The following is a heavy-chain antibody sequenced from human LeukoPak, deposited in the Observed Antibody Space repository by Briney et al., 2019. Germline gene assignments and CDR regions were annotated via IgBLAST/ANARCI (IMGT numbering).Heavy chain of an antibody. Sequence: AGGSLRLSCAASGFTFSSHWMHWVRQAPGKGLVWVSRINSDGSSISYADSVRGRFTISRDNAKNTLYLQTNSLRAEDTAVYYCARRGDGGRSFDYWGQGTLVTVSS. CDR2: INSDGSSI. J-gene: IGHJ4*02. CDR3: ARRGDGGRSFDY. CDR1: GFTFSSHW. V-gene: IGHV3-74*01. D-gene: IGHD4-23*01.